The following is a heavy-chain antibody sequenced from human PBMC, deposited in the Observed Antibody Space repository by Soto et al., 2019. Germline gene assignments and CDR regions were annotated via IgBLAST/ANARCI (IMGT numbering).Heavy chain of an antibody. J-gene: IGHJ4*02. CDR1: GFSFSDYS. Sequence: EVQLVESGGGLVKPGESLKLSCVGSGFSFSDYSMNWVRQPPGKGLEWVSSISRNNNYIYYADSVKGRFSISRDNAQNALFLKMDSLRAEDTAVYYCARDVKNFDFWGQGTLVRVSS. V-gene: IGHV3-21*06. CDR2: ISRNNNYI. CDR3: ARDVKNFDF.